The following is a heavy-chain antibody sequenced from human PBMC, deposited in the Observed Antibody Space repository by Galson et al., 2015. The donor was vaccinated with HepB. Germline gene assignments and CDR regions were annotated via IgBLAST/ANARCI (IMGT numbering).Heavy chain of an antibody. V-gene: IGHV3-30*04. D-gene: IGHD3-10*01. CDR1: GFTFSSYA. Sequence: SLRLSCAASGFTFSSYAMHWVRQAPGKGLEWVAVISYDGSNKYYADSVKGRFTISRDNSKNTLYLQMNSLRAEDTAVYYCATSYGSGSYAFDYWGQGTLVTVSS. J-gene: IGHJ4*02. CDR2: ISYDGSNK. CDR3: ATSYGSGSYAFDY.